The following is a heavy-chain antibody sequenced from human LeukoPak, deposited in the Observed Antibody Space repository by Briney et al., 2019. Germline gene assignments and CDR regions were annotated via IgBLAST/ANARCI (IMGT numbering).Heavy chain of an antibody. CDR1: GFTFSTYW. V-gene: IGHV3-7*05. CDR2: IKQDVSEK. Sequence: GGSLRLSCAASGFTFSTYWMSWARQAPGKGLEWVANIKQDVSEKHYVDSVKGRFTISRDNAKNSLYLQMNSLRAEDTAVYYCARVGMPYGMYVWGQGTTVTVSS. CDR3: ARVGMPYGMYV. D-gene: IGHD2-2*01. J-gene: IGHJ6*02.